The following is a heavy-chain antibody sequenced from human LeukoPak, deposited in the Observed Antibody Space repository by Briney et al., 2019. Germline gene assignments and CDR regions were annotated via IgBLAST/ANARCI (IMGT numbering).Heavy chain of an antibody. J-gene: IGHJ6*02. D-gene: IGHD2-2*01. CDR2: IIPIFGTG. V-gene: IGHV1-69*13. Sequence: ASVKVSCKASGGTFSSYAISWVRQAPGQGLEWMGGIIPIFGTGNYAQKFQGRVTITADESTSTAYMELSSLRSEDTAVYYCARDKTDIVVVPAASTYYYYGMDVWGQGTTVTVSS. CDR3: ARDKTDIVVVPAASTYYYYGMDV. CDR1: GGTFSSYA.